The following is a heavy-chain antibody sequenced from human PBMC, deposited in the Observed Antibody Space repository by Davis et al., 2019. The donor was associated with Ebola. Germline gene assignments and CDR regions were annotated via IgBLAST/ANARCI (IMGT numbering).Heavy chain of an antibody. Sequence: GESLKISCAASGYTFTGYYMHWVRQAPGQGLEWMGRINPNSGGTNYAQKFQGRVTMTRDTSISTAYMELSRLRSDDTAVYYCARDPSRGYSYGLFDYWGQGTLVTVSS. CDR2: INPNSGGT. D-gene: IGHD5-18*01. V-gene: IGHV1-2*06. CDR1: GYTFTGYY. J-gene: IGHJ4*02. CDR3: ARDPSRGYSYGLFDY.